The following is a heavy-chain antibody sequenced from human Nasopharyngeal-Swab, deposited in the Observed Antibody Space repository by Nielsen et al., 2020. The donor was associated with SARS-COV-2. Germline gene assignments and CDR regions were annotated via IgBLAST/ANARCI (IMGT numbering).Heavy chain of an antibody. D-gene: IGHD2-15*01. Sequence: GESLKISCAASGFTFSSYAMHWVRQAPGKGLEWVAVISHDGSNKYYADSVKGRFTISRDNSKNTLYLQMNSLRAEDTAVYYCARDWCLGGTCRDDAFDIWGRGTVVTVSS. V-gene: IGHV3-30*04. CDR2: ISHDGSNK. CDR3: ARDWCLGGTCRDDAFDI. J-gene: IGHJ3*02. CDR1: GFTFSSYA.